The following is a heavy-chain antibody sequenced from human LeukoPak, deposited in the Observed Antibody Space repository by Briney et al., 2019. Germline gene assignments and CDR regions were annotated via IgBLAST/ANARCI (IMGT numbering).Heavy chain of an antibody. CDR2: ISSTGTDL. D-gene: IGHD2-8*01. CDR3: GRDLGYGTIGLFHYFGY. V-gene: IGHV3-21*01. J-gene: IGHJ4*02. CDR1: GFTFSSFN. Sequence: GGSLRLSCAASGFTFSSFNMNWVRQAPGKGLEWVSSISSTGTDLYYADPVKGRFTISRDSAKNSLYLQMNRLRAEDTAVYYCGRDLGYGTIGLFHYFGYWGQGTLVTVSS.